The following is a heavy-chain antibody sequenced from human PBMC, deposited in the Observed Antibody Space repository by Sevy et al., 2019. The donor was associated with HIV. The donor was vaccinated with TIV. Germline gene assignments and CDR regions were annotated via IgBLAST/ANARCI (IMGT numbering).Heavy chain of an antibody. Sequence: ASVKVSCKASGYTFTGYYMHWVRQAPGQGLEWMGWINPNSGGTNYAQKFQGRVTMTRDTPISTAYMELSRLRSDDTAVYYCARGPVGETGTTLGWIWGQGTMVTVSS. CDR1: GYTFTGYY. CDR3: ARGPVGETGTTLGWI. J-gene: IGHJ3*02. V-gene: IGHV1-2*02. CDR2: INPNSGGT. D-gene: IGHD1-7*01.